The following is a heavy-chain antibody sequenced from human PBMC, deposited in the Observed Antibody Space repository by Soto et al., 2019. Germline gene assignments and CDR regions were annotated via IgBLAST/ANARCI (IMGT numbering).Heavy chain of an antibody. Sequence: GGSLRLSCAASGFTFSSYSMNWVRQAPGKGLEWVSSISSSSSYIYYAASVKGRFTNSRDNAKNSLSLQMNSLRAEDTAVYYCARDHLAVAATHDYWGQGTLVTVSS. CDR2: ISSSSSYI. J-gene: IGHJ4*02. CDR1: GFTFSSYS. D-gene: IGHD6-19*01. V-gene: IGHV3-21*01. CDR3: ARDHLAVAATHDY.